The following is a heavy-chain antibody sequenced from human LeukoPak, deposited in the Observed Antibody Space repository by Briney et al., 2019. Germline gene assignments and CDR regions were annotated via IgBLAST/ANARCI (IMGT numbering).Heavy chain of an antibody. V-gene: IGHV3-13*01. CDR2: IDTAGYT. CDR1: GFTFRSYD. Sequence: GGSLRLSCAASGFTFRSYDMHWVRQAPGKGLEWVSAIDTAGYTYYPGSVKGRFTISRENAKNSLYLQMNSLRAGDTAVYYCSRVNPEAEGFDYWGQGTLVTVSS. CDR3: SRVNPEAEGFDY. D-gene: IGHD6-13*01. J-gene: IGHJ4*02.